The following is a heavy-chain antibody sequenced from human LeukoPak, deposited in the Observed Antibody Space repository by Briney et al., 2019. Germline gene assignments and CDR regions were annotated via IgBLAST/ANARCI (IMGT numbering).Heavy chain of an antibody. J-gene: IGHJ3*02. CDR3: ATTLDYYDSSVLRIGAFGI. V-gene: IGHV1-18*01. CDR2: ISAYNGNT. D-gene: IGHD3-22*01. CDR1: GYTFTSYG. Sequence: ASVKVSCKASGYTFTSYGISWVRQAPGQGLEWMGWISAYNGNTNYAQKLQGRVTMTTDTSTSTAYMELRSLRSDDTAVYYCATTLDYYDSSVLRIGAFGIWGQGTMVTVSS.